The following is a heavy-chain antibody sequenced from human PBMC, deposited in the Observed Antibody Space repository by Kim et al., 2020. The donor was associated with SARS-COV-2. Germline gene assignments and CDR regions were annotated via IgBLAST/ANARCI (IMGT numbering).Heavy chain of an antibody. J-gene: IGHJ4*02. D-gene: IGHD3-10*01. Sequence: GNTNYGQKFQDRFTMTTDTSTTTVYMELRSLRSDDTAVYYCARDLTRAGSFWGQGTQVTVSS. V-gene: IGHV1-18*01. CDR2: GNT. CDR3: ARDLTRAGSF.